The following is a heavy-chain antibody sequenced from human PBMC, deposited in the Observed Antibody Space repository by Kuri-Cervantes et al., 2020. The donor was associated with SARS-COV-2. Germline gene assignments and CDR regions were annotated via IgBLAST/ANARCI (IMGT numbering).Heavy chain of an antibody. D-gene: IGHD2/OR15-2a*01. CDR1: GFTFRSFA. Sequence: GGSLRLSCAASGFTFRSFAMACVRQAPGKGLEWVSSISGSGVGTYYADSVKGRFTISRDNSKNTLYLQMNSLRAEDSALYYCAKVGLSFDYWGQGTLVTVSS. CDR2: ISGSGVGT. J-gene: IGHJ4*02. CDR3: AKVGLSFDY. V-gene: IGHV3-23*01.